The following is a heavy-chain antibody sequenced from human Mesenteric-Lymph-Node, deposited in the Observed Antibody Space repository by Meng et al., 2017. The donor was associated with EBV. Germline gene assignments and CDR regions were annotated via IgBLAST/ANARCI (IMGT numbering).Heavy chain of an antibody. V-gene: IGHV1-2*06. J-gene: IGHJ4*02. Sequence: QVLLGEAGAEVKTPGASVKIACEVSGYTLTDPSMHWLRQAPGKGLEWMGRIDSNSGITNYAQKFKGRVTMTRDTSINTSYMELSSLRSDDTAVYYCGRVPQYWLNYHFDYWGQGTLVPVSS. CDR1: GYTLTDPS. D-gene: IGHD4-11*01. CDR2: IDSNSGIT. CDR3: GRVPQYWLNYHFDY.